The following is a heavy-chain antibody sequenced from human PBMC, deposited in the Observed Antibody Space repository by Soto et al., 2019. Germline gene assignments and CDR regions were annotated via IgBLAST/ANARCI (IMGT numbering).Heavy chain of an antibody. D-gene: IGHD2-15*01. CDR1: GYTFTGYY. Sequence: SVKVSCKASGYTFTGYYIHWLRQAPGQGFEWLGWINPNSGGTKYPQKFQGRVTMTRDTSLSVAYMALTGLTSDNTAVYYCARDLANGGGSAGGDYCSQGNLVTV. CDR3: ARDLANGGGSAGGDY. J-gene: IGHJ4*02. V-gene: IGHV1-2*02. CDR2: INPNSGGT.